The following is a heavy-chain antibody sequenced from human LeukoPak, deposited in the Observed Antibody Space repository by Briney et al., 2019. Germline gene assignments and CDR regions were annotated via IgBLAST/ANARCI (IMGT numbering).Heavy chain of an antibody. J-gene: IGHJ6*04. CDR3: AELGITMIGGV. CDR2: ISSSGSTI. Sequence: GGSLRLSCAASGFTFSSYEMNWVRQAPGKGLEWVSISSSGSTIYYADSVKGRFTISRDNAKNSLYLQMNSLRAEDTAVYYCAELGITMIGGVWGKGTTVTISS. V-gene: IGHV3-48*03. CDR1: GFTFSSYE. D-gene: IGHD3-10*02.